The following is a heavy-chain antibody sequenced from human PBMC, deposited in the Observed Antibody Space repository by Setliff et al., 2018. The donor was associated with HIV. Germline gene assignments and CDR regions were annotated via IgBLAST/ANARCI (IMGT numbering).Heavy chain of an antibody. Sequence: SETLSLTCAVYGGSFNDYYWTWIRQPPGKGLEWIGGIDHSGSTKYHAFLKSRVTISIDTSKNQISLKLSSVTAADTAVYYCARGLNYYGSGSYLPLGYWGQGTLVTVSS. D-gene: IGHD3-10*01. CDR2: IDHSGST. V-gene: IGHV4-34*01. CDR1: GGSFNDYY. CDR3: ARGLNYYGSGSYLPLGY. J-gene: IGHJ4*02.